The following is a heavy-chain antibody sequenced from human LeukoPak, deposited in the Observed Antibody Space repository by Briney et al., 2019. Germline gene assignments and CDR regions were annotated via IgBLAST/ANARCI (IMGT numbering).Heavy chain of an antibody. V-gene: IGHV1-69*13. CDR2: IIPIFGTA. J-gene: IGHJ4*02. D-gene: IGHD3-22*01. CDR1: GGTFSSYA. Sequence: GASVKVSCKASGGTFSSYAISWVRQAPGQGLEWMGGIIPIFGTANYAQRFQGRVTITADESTSTAYMELSSLRSEDTAVYYCATGKTYYYDSSGYYNFDYWGQGTLVTVSS. CDR3: ATGKTYYYDSSGYYNFDY.